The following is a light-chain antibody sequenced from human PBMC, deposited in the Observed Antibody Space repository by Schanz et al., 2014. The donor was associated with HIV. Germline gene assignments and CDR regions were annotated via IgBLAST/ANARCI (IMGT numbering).Light chain of an antibody. CDR3: GTWDDSLNGWV. J-gene: IGLJ3*02. CDR1: SSSIKTNT. CDR2: NTY. Sequence: QSVLTQPPSVSGTPGQRVTLSCSGSSSSIKTNTVNWFQQLPGTAPKLLIYNTYHRPSGVPDRFSGSESGTSASLAISGLQSEDEADYYCGTWDDSLNGWVFGGGTKLTVL. V-gene: IGLV1-44*01.